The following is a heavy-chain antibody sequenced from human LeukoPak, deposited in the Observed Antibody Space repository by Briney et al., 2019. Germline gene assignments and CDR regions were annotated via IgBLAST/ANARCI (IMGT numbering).Heavy chain of an antibody. CDR3: ANLYSGAYSFVD. CDR2: ISGSGDNT. V-gene: IGHV3-23*01. J-gene: IGHJ4*02. D-gene: IGHD1-26*01. Sequence: GGSLRLSCAASGFTFSNYAMTGFARAPGKGLDWVSVISGSGDNTYYADSVKGRFTVSRDNSKNTLYLRMNSLRAEDTAVYYCANLYSGAYSFVDWGQGTLVTVSS. CDR1: GFTFSNYA.